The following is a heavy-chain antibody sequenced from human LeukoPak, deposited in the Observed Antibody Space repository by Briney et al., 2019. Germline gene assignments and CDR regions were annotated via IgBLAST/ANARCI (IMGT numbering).Heavy chain of an antibody. D-gene: IGHD3/OR15-3a*01. Sequence: GGSLRLSCAASGFTFTTFSVHWVRQAPGKGLEYVSGISRNGETTYYGESVKGRFTISRDNSKDTVYLQMGSLRSEDSGVYYCARGRGDISARPFFDCRGGQGSLVTVSS. V-gene: IGHV3-64*02. CDR3: ARGRGDISARPFFDCR. CDR1: GFTFTTFS. CDR2: ISRNGETT. J-gene: IGHJ4*02.